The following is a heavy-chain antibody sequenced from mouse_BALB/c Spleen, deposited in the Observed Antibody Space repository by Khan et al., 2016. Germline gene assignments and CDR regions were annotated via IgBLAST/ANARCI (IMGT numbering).Heavy chain of an antibody. CDR1: GYTFTNYT. V-gene: IGHV1-4*02. J-gene: IGHJ3*01. Sequence: QVQLKESAAELARPGASVKMSCKASGYTFTNYTMHWIKQRPGQGLEWIGYISPSSGYTEYNQKFKDKTTLTSDNSSGTAYMQLSSLTSEDSAVYYCAREYTYDPCFPYWGQGTLVSVSA. CDR2: ISPSSGYT. CDR3: AREYTYDPCFPY. D-gene: IGHD2-14*01.